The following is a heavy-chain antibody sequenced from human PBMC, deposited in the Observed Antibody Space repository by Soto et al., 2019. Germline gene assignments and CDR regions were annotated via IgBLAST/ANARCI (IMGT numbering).Heavy chain of an antibody. Sequence: PGESLKISCKGSGYSFTSYWISWVRQMPGKGLEWMGRIDPSDSYTNYSPSFQGHVTISADKSISTAYLQWSSLKASDTAMYYCAVAPRPSSVGYYYYGMDVWGQGTKVTV. CDR2: IDPSDSYT. CDR3: AVAPRPSSVGYYYYGMDV. D-gene: IGHD6-6*01. CDR1: GYSFTSYW. V-gene: IGHV5-10-1*01. J-gene: IGHJ6*02.